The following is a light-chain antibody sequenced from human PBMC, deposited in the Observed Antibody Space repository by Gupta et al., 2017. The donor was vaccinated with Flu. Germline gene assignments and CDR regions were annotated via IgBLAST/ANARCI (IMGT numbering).Light chain of an antibody. CDR2: ANN. Sequence: SIIGSATGDWYQQVPGMAPKLLIFANNQRPAGVPGRFSGSKSGTSASLAIRGLQPDDAAYYYCATWIDALSGPVFGGGTKLVVL. J-gene: IGLJ2*01. CDR1: SIIGSAT. V-gene: IGLV1-44*01. CDR3: ATWIDALSGPV.